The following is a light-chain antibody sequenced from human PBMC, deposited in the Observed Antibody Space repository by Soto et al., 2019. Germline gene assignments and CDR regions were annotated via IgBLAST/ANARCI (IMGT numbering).Light chain of an antibody. CDR1: SSEVGGYNY. Sequence: QSALTQPASVSGSPGQSITISCTGTSSEVGGYNYVSWYQQHPGKAPKLMIYEVSNRPSGVSNRFSGSKSGNTASLTISGLQADDEADYYCSSYTSGSTRVFGTGTKLTVL. CDR2: EVS. J-gene: IGLJ1*01. CDR3: SSYTSGSTRV. V-gene: IGLV2-14*01.